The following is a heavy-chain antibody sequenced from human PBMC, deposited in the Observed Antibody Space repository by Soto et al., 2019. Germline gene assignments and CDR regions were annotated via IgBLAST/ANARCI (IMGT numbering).Heavy chain of an antibody. CDR2: ISSSGSNV. D-gene: IGHD1-26*01. CDR1: GFSFSDYH. J-gene: IGHJ6*02. Sequence: QVQLVESGGGLVKPGGSLRLSCAASGFSFSDYHMSWIRQAPGKGLEWVSYISSSGSNVYYADSVKGRFTISRDNAKNSLCLQIHTLRVEDAAVYYCARRIVGTPGHAMDVWGQGTTVTVSS. CDR3: ARRIVGTPGHAMDV. V-gene: IGHV3-11*01.